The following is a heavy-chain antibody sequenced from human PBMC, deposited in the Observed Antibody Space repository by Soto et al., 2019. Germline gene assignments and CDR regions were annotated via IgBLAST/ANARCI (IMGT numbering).Heavy chain of an antibody. CDR1: GGSISSGGYY. D-gene: IGHD2-8*02. CDR3: ARDLGVYAPYYYYYYGMDV. V-gene: IGHV4-31*03. J-gene: IGHJ6*02. Sequence: QVQLQESGPGLVKPSQTLSLTCTVSGGSISSGGYYWSWIRQHPGKGLEWIGYIYYSGSTYYNPSRKSRVTISVDTSKNQFSLKLSSVTAADTAVYYCARDLGVYAPYYYYYYGMDVWGQGTTVTVSS. CDR2: IYYSGST.